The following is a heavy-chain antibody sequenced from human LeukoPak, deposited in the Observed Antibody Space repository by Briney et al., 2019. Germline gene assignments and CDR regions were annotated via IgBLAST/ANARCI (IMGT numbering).Heavy chain of an antibody. CDR2: IRDSGIST. Sequence: PGGSLRLSCAASGFTFSSYAMSWVRQAPGKGLEWVSGIRDSGISTFYADSVKGRFTISRDNSKNTLYLQMNSPRAEDTAVYYCAILHDPDYYDSSGYYPNDYWGQGTLVTVSS. V-gene: IGHV3-23*01. CDR3: AILHDPDYYDSSGYYPNDY. J-gene: IGHJ4*02. CDR1: GFTFSSYA. D-gene: IGHD3-22*01.